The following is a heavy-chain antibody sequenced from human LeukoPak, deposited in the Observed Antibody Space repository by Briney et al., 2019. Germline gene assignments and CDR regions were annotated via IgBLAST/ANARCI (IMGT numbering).Heavy chain of an antibody. Sequence: GGSLRLSCAASGYSFSVYAMHWGCQAPGKGLEYVSAISSNGGRTYYANSVKGRFTISRDNSKNTLYLQMGSLRAEDKAVYYCARGRVSAMVLYYCDYWGQGTLVTVSS. J-gene: IGHJ4*02. D-gene: IGHD5-18*01. CDR3: ARGRVSAMVLYYCDY. V-gene: IGHV3-64*01. CDR1: GYSFSVYA. CDR2: ISSNGGRT.